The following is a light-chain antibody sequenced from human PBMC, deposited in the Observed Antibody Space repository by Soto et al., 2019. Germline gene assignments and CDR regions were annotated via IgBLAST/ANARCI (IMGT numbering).Light chain of an antibody. V-gene: IGKV3-20*01. CDR2: GAS. CDR3: QHYDSLPIT. J-gene: IGKJ5*01. CDR1: QSVSSSY. Sequence: DIVLTQSPATLSLSPGERATLSCRASQSVSSSYLAWYQQKPGQPPRLLIYGASSRATGIPDRFSGSGSGTDFTLTISRLEPEDFAVFYCQHYDSLPITFGHGTRLEI.